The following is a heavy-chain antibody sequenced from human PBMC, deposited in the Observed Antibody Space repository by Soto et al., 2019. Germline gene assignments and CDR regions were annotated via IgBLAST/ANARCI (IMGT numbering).Heavy chain of an antibody. CDR2: IYSDGST. CDR3: ATLTKYDILTGFYPC. Sequence: EVQLVESGGGLVQPGGSLRLSCAASGFTVNSNYMSWVRQAPGKGLAWVSVIYSDGSTYYADSVKGRFIISRDNSNNTLYFQMKSLRAEDTAVYYCATLTKYDILTGFYPCWGQGTLVTVSS. V-gene: IGHV3-66*01. D-gene: IGHD3-9*01. J-gene: IGHJ4*02. CDR1: GFTVNSNY.